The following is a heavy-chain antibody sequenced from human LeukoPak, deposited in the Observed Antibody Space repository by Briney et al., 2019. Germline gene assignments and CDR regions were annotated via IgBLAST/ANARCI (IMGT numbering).Heavy chain of an antibody. J-gene: IGHJ4*02. CDR1: GYTFTGYY. CDR3: ARESTYYYDSSGYFPTGD. D-gene: IGHD3-22*01. CDR2: INPNSGGT. V-gene: IGHV1-2*02. Sequence: ASVKVSCKASGYTFTGYYIHWVRQAPGQGLEWMGWINPNSGGTNYAQKFQGRVTMTRDTSISTAYMELSRLRSDDTAVYYCARESTYYYDSSGYFPTGDWGQGTLVTVSS.